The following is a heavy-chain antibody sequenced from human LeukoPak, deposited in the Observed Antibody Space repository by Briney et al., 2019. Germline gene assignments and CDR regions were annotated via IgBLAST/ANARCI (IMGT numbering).Heavy chain of an antibody. CDR2: IWYDGTIK. V-gene: IGHV3-33*03. CDR3: GSGVGDFGSCEH. CDR1: RFPFSNYG. D-gene: IGHD4-17*01. J-gene: IGHJ4*02. Sequence: GGSLRLSCAASRFPFSNYGMHWVRQAPGKGLEWVAVIWYDGTIKYYADSVKGRFTISRDNSKNTLYLQMNSLRDDDTAVYYCGSGVGDFGSCEHWGQGTLVTVSS.